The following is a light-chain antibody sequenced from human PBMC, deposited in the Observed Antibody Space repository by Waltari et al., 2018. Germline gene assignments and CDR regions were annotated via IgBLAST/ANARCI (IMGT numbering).Light chain of an antibody. Sequence: QSVLTQPPSASGTPGQRVTISCSGSASNIGGNLVNWYQQLPGQAPKPLIYRSDQRPSGVPDRFSASKTGTSASLAISGLQSEDEADYFCASWDDSLNGHWVFGGGTKVTVL. J-gene: IGLJ3*02. CDR1: ASNIGGNL. V-gene: IGLV1-44*01. CDR2: RSD. CDR3: ASWDDSLNGHWV.